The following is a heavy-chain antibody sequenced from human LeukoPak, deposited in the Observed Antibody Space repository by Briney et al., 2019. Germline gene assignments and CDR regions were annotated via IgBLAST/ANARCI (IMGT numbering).Heavy chain of an antibody. J-gene: IGHJ4*02. Sequence: GGSLRLSCAASGFTFSSYSMNWVLQAPGKGLEWVSSISSSSSYIYYADSVKGRFTISRDNAKNSLYLQMNSLRAEDTAVYYCARDRDCSGGSCYSGFDYWGQGTLVTVSS. CDR3: ARDRDCSGGSCYSGFDY. V-gene: IGHV3-21*01. CDR1: GFTFSSYS. D-gene: IGHD2-15*01. CDR2: ISSSSSYI.